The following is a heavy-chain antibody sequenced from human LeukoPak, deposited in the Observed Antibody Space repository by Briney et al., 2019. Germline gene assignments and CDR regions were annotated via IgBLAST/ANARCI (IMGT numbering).Heavy chain of an antibody. D-gene: IGHD1-26*01. V-gene: IGHV4-59*01. CDR1: GGSISNYY. Sequence: SETLSLTCAVSGGSISNYYWSWIRQPPGEGLEWIGYIFYSGSTNYNPSLKSRVTISVDSSRNQFSLEMNSVTTADTAVYYCARHLATATSAFDSWGRGTLVTVSS. CDR3: ARHLATATSAFDS. J-gene: IGHJ4*02. CDR2: IFYSGST.